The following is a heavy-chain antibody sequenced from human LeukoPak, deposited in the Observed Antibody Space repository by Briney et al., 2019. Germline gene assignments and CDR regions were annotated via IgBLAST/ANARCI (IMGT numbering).Heavy chain of an antibody. Sequence: GGSLRLSCEASGFTFSSYWMSWVRQAPGKGLEWVANIKQDGSEKNYVDSVRGRFTISRDNAENSLYLQMNSLRGDDTAVYYCARVEPTKSDDCWGQGTLVTVSS. D-gene: IGHD1-14*01. CDR2: IKQDGSEK. CDR1: GFTFSSYW. J-gene: IGHJ4*02. CDR3: ARVEPTKSDDC. V-gene: IGHV3-7*01.